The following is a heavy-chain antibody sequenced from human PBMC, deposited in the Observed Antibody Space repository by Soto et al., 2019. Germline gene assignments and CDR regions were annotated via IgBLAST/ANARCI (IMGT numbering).Heavy chain of an antibody. CDR2: IYYIGST. D-gene: IGHD6-6*01. Sequence: SETLSLTCTVSGGSISSGCYSWSWIRQHPGKGLEWIGYIYYIGSTYYNPSLKSRVTISVDTSKNQFSLKLSSVTAADTAVYYCARSLAYSTSPFDYWGQGTLVTVSS. J-gene: IGHJ4*02. CDR3: ARSLAYSTSPFDY. CDR1: GGSISSGCYS. V-gene: IGHV4-31*03.